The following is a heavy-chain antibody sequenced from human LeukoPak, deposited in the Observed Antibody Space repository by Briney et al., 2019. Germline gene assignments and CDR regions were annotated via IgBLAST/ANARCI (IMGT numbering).Heavy chain of an antibody. CDR1: GDSISTTTYY. CDR2: ILYSGGT. CDR3: ARAGGASAYYFYYMDV. V-gene: IGHV4-39*07. J-gene: IGHJ6*03. Sequence: SETLSLTCAVSGDSISTTTYYWSWIRQAPGKGLEWLGGILYSGGTHSNPSLKSRVTLSVDTARSQFSLKLSSVTAADTAVYFCARAGGASAYYFYYMDVWGKGTTVTVSS. D-gene: IGHD6-25*01.